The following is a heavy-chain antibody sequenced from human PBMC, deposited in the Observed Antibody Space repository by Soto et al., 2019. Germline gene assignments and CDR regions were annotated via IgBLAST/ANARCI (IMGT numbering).Heavy chain of an antibody. CDR3: AYSSTPFDS. J-gene: IGHJ4*02. CDR1: GFPFDDYS. CDR2: ISGSGGST. V-gene: IGHV3-23*01. D-gene: IGHD6-13*01. Sequence: PGGSLRLSCAASGFPFDDYSMNWVRQVPGKGLEWVSAISGSGGSTYYADSVKGRFTISRDNSKNTLYLQMNSLRAEDTAVYYCAYSSTPFDSWGQGTLVTVSS.